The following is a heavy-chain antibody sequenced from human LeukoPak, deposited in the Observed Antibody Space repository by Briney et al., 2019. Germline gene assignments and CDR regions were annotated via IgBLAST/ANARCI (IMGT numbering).Heavy chain of an antibody. Sequence: GSLRLSCAASGFTFSNSWMSWVRQAPGKGLEWVANIKPDGSEEHYVDSVQGRFTISRDNARNSQYLQMNSLRVEDTAVYYCARGINWAFDYWGQGTLVTVSS. CDR2: IKPDGSEE. CDR1: GFTFSNSW. J-gene: IGHJ4*02. V-gene: IGHV3-7*04. D-gene: IGHD7-27*01. CDR3: ARGINWAFDY.